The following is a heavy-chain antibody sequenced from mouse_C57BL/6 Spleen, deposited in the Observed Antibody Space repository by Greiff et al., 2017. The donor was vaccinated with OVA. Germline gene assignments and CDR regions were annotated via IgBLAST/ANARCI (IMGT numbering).Heavy chain of an antibody. Sequence: QVQLKQSGPELVKPGASVKLSCKASGYTFTSYDINWVKQRPGQGLEWIGWSYPRDGSTKYNEKFKGKATLTVDTSSSTAYMELHSLTSEDSAVYCCARRAHYYGSSSYYFDYWGQGTTLTVSS. CDR2: SYPRDGST. CDR1: GYTFTSYD. V-gene: IGHV1-85*01. CDR3: ARRAHYYGSSSYYFDY. D-gene: IGHD1-1*01. J-gene: IGHJ2*01.